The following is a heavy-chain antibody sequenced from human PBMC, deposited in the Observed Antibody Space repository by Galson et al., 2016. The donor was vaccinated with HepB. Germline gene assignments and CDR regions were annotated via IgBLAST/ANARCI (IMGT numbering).Heavy chain of an antibody. Sequence: SGAEVKKPGESLKISCAASGFTFSSHAMTWVRQAPGKGLEWVSGITGSGAGTYYADSVKGRFTISRDNSKNTLFLQMNSLRADDTAVYYCAHAVGGGRNSPGLAFDIWGQGTLVIVSS. CDR1: GFTFSSHA. J-gene: IGHJ3*02. CDR2: ITGSGAGT. D-gene: IGHD1-14*01. V-gene: IGHV3-23*01. CDR3: AHAVGGGRNSPGLAFDI.